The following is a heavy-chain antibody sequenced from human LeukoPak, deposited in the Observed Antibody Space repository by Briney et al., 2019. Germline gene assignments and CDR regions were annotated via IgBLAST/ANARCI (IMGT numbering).Heavy chain of an antibody. CDR1: GFTFSSYA. J-gene: IGHJ4*02. CDR2: ISGSGGST. D-gene: IGHD1-7*01. CDR3: AVRNYPFYYFDY. Sequence: PGGSLRLSCAASGFTFSSYAMSWVRQAPGKGLEWVSAISGSGGSTYYADSVKGRFTISRDNSKNTLYLQMNSLRAEDTAVYYCAVRNYPFYYFDYWGQGTLVTVSS. V-gene: IGHV3-23*01.